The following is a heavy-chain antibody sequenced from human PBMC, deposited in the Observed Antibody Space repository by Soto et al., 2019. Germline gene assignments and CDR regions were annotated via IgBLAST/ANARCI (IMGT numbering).Heavy chain of an antibody. CDR1: GGSISSSNW. Sequence: QVQLQESGPGLVKPSGTLSLTCAVSGGSISSSNWWSWVRQPPGKGLEWIGEIYHSGSTNYNPSLKSRVTISVDKSKNQFSLKLSSVTAADTAVYYCARAAGQYGSGSPDYYYGMDVWGQGTTVTVSS. D-gene: IGHD3-10*01. CDR2: IYHSGST. J-gene: IGHJ6*02. V-gene: IGHV4-4*02. CDR3: ARAAGQYGSGSPDYYYGMDV.